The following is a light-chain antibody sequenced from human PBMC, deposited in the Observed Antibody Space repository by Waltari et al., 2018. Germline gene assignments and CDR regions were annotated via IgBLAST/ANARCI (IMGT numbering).Light chain of an antibody. J-gene: IGKJ1*01. CDR1: QSISTW. Sequence: DIQMTQAPSTLSASVGDRLTITCRASQSISTWLAWYQQKPGKAPNLLIYKASAVESGVPARFSGSGSATDFTLTISGLQPDDFATYFCQQYNSFPWTFGQGTRVDIK. V-gene: IGKV1-5*03. CDR3: QQYNSFPWT. CDR2: KAS.